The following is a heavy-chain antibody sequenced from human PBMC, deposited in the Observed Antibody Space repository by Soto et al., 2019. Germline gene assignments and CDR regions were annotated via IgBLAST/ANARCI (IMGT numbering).Heavy chain of an antibody. CDR2: MSSSGSYI. D-gene: IGHD2-2*01. Sequence: PGGSLRLSCAASGFTFSSYSMNWVRQAPGKGLEWVSGMSSSGSYIYYADSVKGRFTVSRDNAKNSLFLQMNSLRAEDTAVYYCARDLGRYAVDYWGQGTLVTVSS. CDR3: ARDLGRYAVDY. J-gene: IGHJ4*02. V-gene: IGHV3-21*01. CDR1: GFTFSSYS.